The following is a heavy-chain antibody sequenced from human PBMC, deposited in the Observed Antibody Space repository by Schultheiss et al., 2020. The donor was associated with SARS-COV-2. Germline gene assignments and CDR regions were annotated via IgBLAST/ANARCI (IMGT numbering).Heavy chain of an antibody. Sequence: SVKVSFKASGFSFRNSPVQWVRQPRGQSLEWMGWIVVGSGDTKYAQKFQGRVTISRDMSTNTAYLELRSLRSEDTAIYYCAAGIRVAGDYWGQGTPVTVSS. CDR2: IVVGSGDT. CDR3: AAGIRVAGDY. J-gene: IGHJ4*02. D-gene: IGHD6-19*01. V-gene: IGHV1-58*01. CDR1: GFSFRNSP.